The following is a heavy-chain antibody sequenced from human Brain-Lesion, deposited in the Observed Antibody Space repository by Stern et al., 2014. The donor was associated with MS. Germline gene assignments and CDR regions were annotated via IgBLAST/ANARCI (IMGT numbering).Heavy chain of an antibody. D-gene: IGHD2-2*01. Sequence: VQLVESGPGLVKPSQTLSLSCTVSGGSISSGGYYWSWIRQPPGQGLEWLGRILNIGSCLSNPSLKSRAPITIATSKTQFTLRLTSMTAADTAVYYCARGRVVPGFQYYATDVWGQGTTVIVSS. CDR1: GGSISSGGYY. CDR2: ILNIGSC. V-gene: IGHV4-61*02. CDR3: ARGRVVPGFQYYATDV. J-gene: IGHJ6*02.